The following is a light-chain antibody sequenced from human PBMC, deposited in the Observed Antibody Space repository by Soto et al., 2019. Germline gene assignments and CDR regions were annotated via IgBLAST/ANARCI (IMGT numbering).Light chain of an antibody. J-gene: IGLJ1*01. CDR3: CSYAGRYV. Sequence: SVLTQPASVSGSPGQSITISCTGTSSDVGSYSLVSWYQQHPGKAPKLMIYEGSKRPSGVSNRFSGSKSGNTASLTISGLQAEDEADYYCCSYAGRYVFGTGTKVTVL. CDR2: EGS. V-gene: IGLV2-23*01. CDR1: SSDVGSYSL.